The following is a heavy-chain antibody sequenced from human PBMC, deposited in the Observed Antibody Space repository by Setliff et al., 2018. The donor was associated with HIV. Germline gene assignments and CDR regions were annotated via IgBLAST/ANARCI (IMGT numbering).Heavy chain of an antibody. Sequence: ASVKVSCKASGYDFKIYDINWVRQVAGQGLEWMGWINPGTGNTGYPQNFSGRVTMTRNTSINTVYMELSSLRSEDAAIYFCARGKIPSWRLTMFDFWGQGTPVTVSS. CDR3: ARGKIPSWRLTMFDF. D-gene: IGHD1-1*01. CDR1: GYDFKIYD. J-gene: IGHJ4*02. CDR2: INPGTGNT. V-gene: IGHV1-8*01.